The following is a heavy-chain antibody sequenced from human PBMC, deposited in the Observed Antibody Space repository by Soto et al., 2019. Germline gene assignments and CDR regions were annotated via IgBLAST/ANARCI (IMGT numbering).Heavy chain of an antibody. CDR1: GGSISSGDYY. CDR2: IYYSGST. J-gene: IGHJ5*02. D-gene: IGHD2-21*02. V-gene: IGHV4-30-4*01. CDR3: ARVVVVTTGFNWFDP. Sequence: NPSETLSLTCTVSGGSISSGDYYWSWIRQPPGKGLEWIGYIYYSGSTYYNPSLKSRVTISVDTSKNQFSLKLSSVTAADTAVYYCARVVVVTTGFNWFDPWGQGTLVTVSS.